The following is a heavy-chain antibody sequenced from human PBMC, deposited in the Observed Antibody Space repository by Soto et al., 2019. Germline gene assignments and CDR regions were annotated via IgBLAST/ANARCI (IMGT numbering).Heavy chain of an antibody. J-gene: IGHJ4*02. CDR3: TGTRRAFYYFDY. V-gene: IGHV4-59*08. D-gene: IGHD2-2*01. CDR2: IYYSGST. Sequence: SETLSLTCPVSGGSVRDYYWSWIRQPPGKGLEWIGYIYYSGSTVYNPSLKSRVTLSADTSKNRLSLELTSVTAADTAVYFCTGTRRAFYYFDYWGQGALVTVS. CDR1: GGSVRDYY.